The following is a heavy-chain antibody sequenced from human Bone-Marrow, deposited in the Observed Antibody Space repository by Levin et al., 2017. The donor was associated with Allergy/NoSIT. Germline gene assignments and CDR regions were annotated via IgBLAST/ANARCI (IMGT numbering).Heavy chain of an antibody. Sequence: QLGESLKISCVASGFTVSTTYMSWVRQAPGKGLEWVSVIDSGGSTHYADSVKGRFTIFRDSTKNTLYLHMNSLRVEDTAVYYCTRGGGGFSLWSYYYMDVWGAGSTVTVSS. CDR1: GFTVSTTY. D-gene: IGHD3-16*01. CDR2: IDSGGST. J-gene: IGHJ6*03. CDR3: TRGGGGFSLWSYYYMDV. V-gene: IGHV3-53*01.